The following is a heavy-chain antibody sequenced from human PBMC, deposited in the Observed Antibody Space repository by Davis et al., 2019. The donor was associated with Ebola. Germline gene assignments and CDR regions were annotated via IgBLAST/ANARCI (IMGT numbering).Heavy chain of an antibody. CDR1: GDSMSSYY. D-gene: IGHD6-19*01. V-gene: IGHV4-59*01. Sequence: SETLSLTCAVSGDSMSSYYWSWIRQPPGKGLEWIGNIYYSGTTNYNPSLKSRVTISRDTSNNQFSLTVNSVTAADTAVYYCAREGGGWYHRLDYWGRGTLVTVSS. CDR3: AREGGGWYHRLDY. J-gene: IGHJ4*02. CDR2: IYYSGTT.